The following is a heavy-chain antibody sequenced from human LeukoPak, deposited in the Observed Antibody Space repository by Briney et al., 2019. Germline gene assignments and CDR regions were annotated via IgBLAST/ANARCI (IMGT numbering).Heavy chain of an antibody. CDR3: ARDFAGGLYFDY. Sequence: PSETLSLTCTVSGGSISSFFWSWIRQPPGKGLEWIGYIYHSGSTSYNPSLKSRVTMSVDTSKDQFSVKLNSVTAAGTAVYYCARDFAGGLYFDYWGQGILVSVSS. CDR1: GGSISSFF. CDR2: IYHSGST. V-gene: IGHV4-59*01. D-gene: IGHD3-16*01. J-gene: IGHJ4*02.